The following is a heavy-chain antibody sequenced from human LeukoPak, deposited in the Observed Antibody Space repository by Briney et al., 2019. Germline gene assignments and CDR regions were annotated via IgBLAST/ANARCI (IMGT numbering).Heavy chain of an antibody. CDR2: ISSSGSTI. Sequence: GGSLRLSCAASGFTFSGYYMSWIRQAPGKGLEWVSYISSSGSTIYYADSVKGRFTISRGNAKNSLYLQMNSLRAEDTAVYYCARDFHDSSGYDYWGQGTLVTVSS. CDR3: ARDFHDSSGYDY. V-gene: IGHV3-11*01. CDR1: GFTFSGYY. D-gene: IGHD3-22*01. J-gene: IGHJ4*02.